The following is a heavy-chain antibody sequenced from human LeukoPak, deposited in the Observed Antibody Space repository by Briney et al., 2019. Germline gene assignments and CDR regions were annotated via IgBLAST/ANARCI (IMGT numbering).Heavy chain of an antibody. CDR2: ISYDGSNK. Sequence: GGSLRLSCAASGFTFSSYAMHWVRQAPGKGLEWVAVISYDGSNKYYADSVKGRFTISRDNSKNTLYLQMNSLRAEDTAVYYCARVMITFGGVIGEGFDYWGQGTLVTVSS. V-gene: IGHV3-30*04. D-gene: IGHD3-16*02. CDR3: ARVMITFGGVIGEGFDY. J-gene: IGHJ4*02. CDR1: GFTFSSYA.